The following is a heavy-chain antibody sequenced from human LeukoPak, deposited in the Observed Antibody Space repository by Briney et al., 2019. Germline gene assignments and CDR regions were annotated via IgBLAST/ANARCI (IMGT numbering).Heavy chain of an antibody. CDR3: AKGGVSSGWYFEVFDY. Sequence: GGSLRLSCAASGFTVSSDYMSWVRQAPGKGLEWVSVIYGGGTTYYADSVRGRFTISRDNYKNTLYLQMNSLRAEDTAVYYCAKGGVSSGWYFEVFDYWGQGTLVTVSS. J-gene: IGHJ4*02. D-gene: IGHD6-19*01. CDR2: IYGGGTT. CDR1: GFTVSSDY. V-gene: IGHV3-66*01.